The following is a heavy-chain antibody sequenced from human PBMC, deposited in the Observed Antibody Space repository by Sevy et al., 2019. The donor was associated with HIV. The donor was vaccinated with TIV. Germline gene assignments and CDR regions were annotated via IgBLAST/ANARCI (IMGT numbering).Heavy chain of an antibody. CDR2: INQDGSVI. V-gene: IGHV3-7*03. CDR3: ARAIGKDGAY. D-gene: IGHD2-8*01. Sequence: GGCLRLSCTASGFTFSDSWMHWVRQAPGKGLEWLANINQDGSVIYYVDSVKGRFTISRDNSRNSLFLQMSSLRAGDTATYYCARAIGKDGAYWGQGTLVTVSS. CDR1: GFTFSDSW. J-gene: IGHJ4*02.